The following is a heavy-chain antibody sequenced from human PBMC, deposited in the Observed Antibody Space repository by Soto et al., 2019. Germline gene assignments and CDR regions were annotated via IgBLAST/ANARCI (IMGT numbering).Heavy chain of an antibody. J-gene: IGHJ5*02. CDR1: GFTFSSYG. D-gene: IGHD2-2*01. Sequence: GGSLRLSCAASGFTFSSYGMHWVRQAPGKGLEWVAVIWYDGSNKYYADSVKGRFTISRDNSKNTLYLQMNSLRAEDTAVYYCARGLRGFVVVPAAMGDWFDPWGQGTLVTVSS. CDR3: ARGLRGFVVVPAAMGDWFDP. CDR2: IWYDGSNK. V-gene: IGHV3-33*01.